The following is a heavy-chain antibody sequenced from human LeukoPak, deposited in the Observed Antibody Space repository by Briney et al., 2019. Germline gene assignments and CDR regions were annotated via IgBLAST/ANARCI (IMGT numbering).Heavy chain of an antibody. CDR2: FIPIFGTA. V-gene: IGHV1-69*13. J-gene: IGHJ4*02. Sequence: ASVKVSCKASGGTFSSYAISWVRQAPGQGLEWMGGFIPIFGTANYAQKFQGRVTITADESTSTAYMELSSLRSEDTAVYYCAISTTIAAAGTSDYWGQGTLVTVSS. D-gene: IGHD6-13*01. CDR3: AISTTIAAAGTSDY. CDR1: GGTFSSYA.